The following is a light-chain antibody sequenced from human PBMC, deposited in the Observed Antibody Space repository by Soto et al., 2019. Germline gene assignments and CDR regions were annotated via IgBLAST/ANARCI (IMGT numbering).Light chain of an antibody. V-gene: IGKV3-20*01. CDR2: GAS. J-gene: IGKJ1*01. Sequence: EIVMRQSVYTLSVSLGDRATHSCRASQSVSSSYLAWYQQKPGQAPRLLIYGASSRATGIPDRFSGSGSGTDLTLTISRLEPEDFAVYYCQHYGSSWTFGQGTNVDI. CDR1: QSVSSSY. CDR3: QHYGSSWT.